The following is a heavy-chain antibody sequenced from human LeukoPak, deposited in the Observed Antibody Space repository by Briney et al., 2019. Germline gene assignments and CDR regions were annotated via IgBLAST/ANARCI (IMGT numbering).Heavy chain of an antibody. CDR3: ARGGIMITFGGLIHRPLDY. D-gene: IGHD3-16*02. V-gene: IGHV1-8*01. CDR2: MNPYNGRT. CDR1: GYTFNEYE. Sequence: ASVTVSFMSSGYTFNEYEINWVRQATGQGLEGMGWMNPYNGRTDYEQKFQGRVTMTRNTSIGTAYMELSSLRSEDTAVYYCARGGIMITFGGLIHRPLDYWGQGTLVTVSS. J-gene: IGHJ4*02.